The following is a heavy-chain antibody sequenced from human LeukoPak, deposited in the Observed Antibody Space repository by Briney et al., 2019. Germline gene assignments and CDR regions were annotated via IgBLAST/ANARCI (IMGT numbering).Heavy chain of an antibody. Sequence: GGSLRLSCAASGFTFSSYVLSWVRQAPGKGLEWVSSISDSGDNTYYADSVKGRFTISRDNSKNTLYLQMNSLRAEDTAVYYCARNRQEVYFDSWGQGALVTVSS. CDR2: ISDSGDNT. CDR3: ARNRQEVYFDS. D-gene: IGHD2/OR15-2a*01. CDR1: GFTFSSYV. V-gene: IGHV3-23*01. J-gene: IGHJ4*02.